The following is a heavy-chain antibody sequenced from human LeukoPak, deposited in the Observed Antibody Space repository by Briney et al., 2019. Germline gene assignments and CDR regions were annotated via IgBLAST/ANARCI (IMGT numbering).Heavy chain of an antibody. CDR3: ARGPYTDYGRRYYYYMDV. CDR2: IRYDGSNK. D-gene: IGHD4-17*01. J-gene: IGHJ6*03. CDR1: GFTFSSYG. V-gene: IGHV3-30*02. Sequence: GGSLRLSCAASGFTFSSYGMHWVRQAPGKGLEWVAFIRYDGSNKYYADSVKGRFTISRDNSKNTLYLQMNSLRAEDTAVYYCARGPYTDYGRRYYYYMDVWGKGTTVTVSS.